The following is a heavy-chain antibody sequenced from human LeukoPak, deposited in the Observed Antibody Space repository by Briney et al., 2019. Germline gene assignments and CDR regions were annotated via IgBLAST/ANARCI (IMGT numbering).Heavy chain of an antibody. Sequence: ASVKVSCEASGYTFTSYAMNWVRQAPGQGLEWMGWINTNTGNPTYAQGFTGRFVFSLDTSVSTAYLQISSLKAEDTAVYYCARELVGYCSSTSCNDWGQGTLVTVSS. CDR2: INTNTGNP. J-gene: IGHJ4*02. CDR3: ARELVGYCSSTSCND. V-gene: IGHV7-4-1*02. CDR1: GYTFTSYA. D-gene: IGHD2-2*01.